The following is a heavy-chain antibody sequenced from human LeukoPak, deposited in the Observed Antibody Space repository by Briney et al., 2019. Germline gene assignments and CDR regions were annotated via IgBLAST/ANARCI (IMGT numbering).Heavy chain of an antibody. CDR1: GGSFSGYY. CDR3: ARVSRKPSITMVRGARSYFDY. CDR2: INHSGST. D-gene: IGHD3-10*01. V-gene: IGHV4-34*01. J-gene: IGHJ4*02. Sequence: SETLSLTCAVYGGSFSGYYWSWIRQPPGKGLEWIGEINHSGSTNYNPSLKSRVTISVDTSKNQFSLKLSSVTAADTAVYYCARVSRKPSITMVRGARSYFDYWGQGTLVTVSS.